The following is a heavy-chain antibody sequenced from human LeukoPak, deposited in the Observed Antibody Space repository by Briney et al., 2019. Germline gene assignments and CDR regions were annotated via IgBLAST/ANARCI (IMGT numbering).Heavy chain of an antibody. D-gene: IGHD3-10*01. V-gene: IGHV3-30*02. Sequence: HPGGSLRLSCAASGFTFSRYGMHWVRQAPGKGLEWVAFIRYDGSDKYYADSVKGRFTISRDNSKNTLYLQMNSLRAEDTAAYYCANLPIRGSGSYYTDYWGQGTLVTVSS. CDR3: ANLPIRGSGSYYTDY. CDR2: IRYDGSDK. CDR1: GFTFSRYG. J-gene: IGHJ4*02.